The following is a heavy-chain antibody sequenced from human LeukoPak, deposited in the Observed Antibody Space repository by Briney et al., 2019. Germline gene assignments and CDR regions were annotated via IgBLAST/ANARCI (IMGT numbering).Heavy chain of an antibody. CDR2: IYHSGST. V-gene: IGHV4-30-2*01. D-gene: IGHD3-3*01. Sequence: SQTLSLTCAVSGGSISSGGYSWSWIRQPPGKGLEWIGYIYHSGSTYYNPSLKSRVTISVDTSKNRFSLKLSSVTAADTAVYYCARTKLRFLEWAQGGFDYWGQGTLVTVSS. CDR1: GGSISSGGYS. CDR3: ARTKLRFLEWAQGGFDY. J-gene: IGHJ4*02.